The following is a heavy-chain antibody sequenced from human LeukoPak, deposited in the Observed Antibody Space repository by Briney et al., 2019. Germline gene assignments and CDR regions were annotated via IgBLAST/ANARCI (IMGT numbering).Heavy chain of an antibody. J-gene: IGHJ4*02. CDR1: GGTFSSYA. V-gene: IGHV1-18*01. D-gene: IGHD1-26*01. Sequence: ASVKVSCKASGGTFSSYAISWVRQAPGRGLEWMGWMNPNSGNTGYAQKLQGRVTMTTDTSTSTAYMELRGLRSDDTAVYYCARVVGGSYYSANCFDYWGQGTLVTVSS. CDR3: ARVVGGSYYSANCFDY. CDR2: MNPNSGNT.